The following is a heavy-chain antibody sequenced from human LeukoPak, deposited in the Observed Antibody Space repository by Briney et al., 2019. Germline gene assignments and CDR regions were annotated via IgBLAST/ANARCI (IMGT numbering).Heavy chain of an antibody. CDR3: ARDLRTIVRGVMLCKDYYYYGMDV. CDR1: GFTFSSYN. V-gene: IGHV3-21*04. D-gene: IGHD3-10*01. CDR2: ISSSSSYI. J-gene: IGHJ6*02. Sequence: PGGSLRLACAASGFTFSSYNMNWIRQAPGKGLEWVSSISSSSSYIYYADSVKGRFTISRDNSKNSLYLQMNSLRAEDTAVYYCARDLRTIVRGVMLCKDYYYYGMDVWGQGTTVTVSS.